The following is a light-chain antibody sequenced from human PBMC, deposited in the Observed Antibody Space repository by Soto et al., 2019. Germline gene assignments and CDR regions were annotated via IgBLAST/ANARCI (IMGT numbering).Light chain of an antibody. CDR1: STDVGDSNH. J-gene: IGLJ1*01. V-gene: IGLV2-14*01. CDR2: EVS. CDR3: NSQTPSGIRV. Sequence: QSALTQPASVSGSPGQSITISCTGTSTDVGDSNHVSWYQHHPGKAPKLIIYEVSYRPSGVSNRFSGSKSAYTASLTISGLQAEDEAAYYCNSQTPSGIRVFGTGTQLTVL.